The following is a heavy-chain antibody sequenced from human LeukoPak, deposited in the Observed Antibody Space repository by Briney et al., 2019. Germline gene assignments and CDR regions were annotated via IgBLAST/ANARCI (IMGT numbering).Heavy chain of an antibody. CDR2: IKSKTDGGTT. D-gene: IGHD5-24*01. V-gene: IGHV3-15*01. CDR1: GFSFSNAW. Sequence: GGSLRLSCAASGFSFSNAWMTWVRQTPGKGLEWVGRIKSKTDGGTTDYAAPVKGRFTISNDDSKITLYLQMNTLKTEDTAVYYCTRGGWLRYFFDYWGQGTLVTVSS. CDR3: TRGGWLRYFFDY. J-gene: IGHJ4*02.